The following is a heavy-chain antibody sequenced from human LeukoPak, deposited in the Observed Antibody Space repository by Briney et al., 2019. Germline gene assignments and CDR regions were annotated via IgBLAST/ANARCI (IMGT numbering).Heavy chain of an antibody. V-gene: IGHV4-39*07. CDR3: ARSYDFWSGYYGWFDP. D-gene: IGHD3-3*01. CDR2: IDYSGST. Sequence: SETLSLTCTVSGGSISSNNYYWGWIRQPPGKGLEYIASIDYSGSTYYNTSLKSRVTISVDTSKNQFSLKLSSVTAADTAVYYCARSYDFWSGYYGWFDPWGQGTLVTVSS. J-gene: IGHJ5*02. CDR1: GGSISSNNYY.